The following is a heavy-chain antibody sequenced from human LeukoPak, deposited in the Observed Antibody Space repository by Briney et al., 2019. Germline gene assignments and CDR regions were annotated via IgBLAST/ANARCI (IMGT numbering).Heavy chain of an antibody. Sequence: ASETLSLTCTVSGGSISSGSYYWSWIRQPAGKGLEWIGRIYTSGSTNYNPSLKSRVTISVDTSKNQFSLKVNSVTAADTAIYYCARVGYNWNLWFDTWGQGTKVTVSS. V-gene: IGHV4-61*02. CDR1: GGSISSGSYY. D-gene: IGHD1-7*01. J-gene: IGHJ3*02. CDR3: ARVGYNWNLWFDT. CDR2: IYTSGST.